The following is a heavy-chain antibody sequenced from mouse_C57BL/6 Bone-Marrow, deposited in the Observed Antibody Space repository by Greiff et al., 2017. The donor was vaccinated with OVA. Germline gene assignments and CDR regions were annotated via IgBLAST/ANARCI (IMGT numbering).Heavy chain of an antibody. CDR1: GYTFTSYW. Sequence: VQLQQPGAELVKPGASVQLSCKASGYTFTSYWMHWVKQRPGQGLEWIGMIHPNSGSTNYNEKFKSKATLTVDKSSSTAYMQLSSLTSEDSAVDYCARGDYGSSVYFDYWGQGTTLTVSS. J-gene: IGHJ2*01. V-gene: IGHV1-64*01. CDR2: IHPNSGST. D-gene: IGHD1-1*01. CDR3: ARGDYGSSVYFDY.